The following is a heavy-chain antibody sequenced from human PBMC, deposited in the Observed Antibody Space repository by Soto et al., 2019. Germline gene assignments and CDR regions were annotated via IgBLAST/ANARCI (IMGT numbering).Heavy chain of an antibody. J-gene: IGHJ5*02. D-gene: IGHD2-21*02. CDR2: IYYSGST. CDR3: ARGPDPYCGGDSYQQT. CDR1: GGSISSYY. V-gene: IGHV4-59*01. Sequence: QVQLQESGPGLVKPSETLSLTCTVSGGSISSYYWSWIRQPPGKGLEWIGYIYYSGSTNYNPSLKSRITIAVGTSKNQFSLRLSSVTAADPAVYYWARGPDPYCGGDSYQQTWGQGTLVTVSA.